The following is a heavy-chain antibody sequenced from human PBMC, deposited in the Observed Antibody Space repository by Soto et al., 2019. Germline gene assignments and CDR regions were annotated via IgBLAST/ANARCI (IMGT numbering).Heavy chain of an antibody. CDR2: IYYSGST. D-gene: IGHD5-18*01. CDR1: GGSISSGDYY. Sequence: PSETLSLTCTVSGGSISSGDYYWSWIRQPPGKGLEWIGYIYYSGSTYYNPSLKSRVTISVDTSKNQFSLKLSSVTAADTAVYYCARWIQLWSPIGRHYRYGDVWGQGTTVIVSS. J-gene: IGHJ6*02. V-gene: IGHV4-30-4*01. CDR3: ARWIQLWSPIGRHYRYGDV.